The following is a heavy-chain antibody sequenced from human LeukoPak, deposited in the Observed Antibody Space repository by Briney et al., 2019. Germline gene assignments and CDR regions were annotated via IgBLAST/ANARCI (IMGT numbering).Heavy chain of an antibody. CDR3: AKDRRYYDSTGYYWYFDY. CDR1: GFTFGKYG. J-gene: IGHJ4*02. Sequence: GGSLRLSCAASGFTFGKYGIHWVRQAPGKGLEWVAVISEDESDKQYADSVKGRFTISRDNSKNTVYLQMNSLRAEDTAVYYCAKDRRYYDSTGYYWYFDYWGQGTLVTVSS. D-gene: IGHD3-22*01. CDR2: ISEDESDK. V-gene: IGHV3-30*18.